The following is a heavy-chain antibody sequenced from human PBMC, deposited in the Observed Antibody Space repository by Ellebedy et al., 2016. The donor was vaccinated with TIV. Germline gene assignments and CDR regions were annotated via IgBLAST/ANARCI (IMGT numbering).Heavy chain of an antibody. D-gene: IGHD1-26*01. CDR1: GGTFSSYA. V-gene: IGHV1-69*05. J-gene: IGHJ4*02. CDR2: IIPIFGTA. CDR3: ARGPLDEWELLR. Sequence: SVKVSXXASGGTFSSYAISWVRQAPGQGLEWMGGIIPIFGTANYAQKFQGRVTMTRDTSTSTVYMELSSLRSEDTAVYYCARGPLDEWELLRWGQGTLVTVSS.